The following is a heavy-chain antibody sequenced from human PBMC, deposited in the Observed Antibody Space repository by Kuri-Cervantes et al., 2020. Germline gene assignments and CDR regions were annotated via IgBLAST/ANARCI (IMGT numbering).Heavy chain of an antibody. CDR3: AKSYCGGDCRNAFDI. Sequence: GESLKISCAASGFSFSSYSMNWVRQAPGKGLQWLSYISSSGTIYYADSVRGRFTISRDNAKNSLYLQMNSLRAEDTAVYYCAKSYCGGDCRNAFDIWGQGTMVTVSS. D-gene: IGHD2-21*02. J-gene: IGHJ3*02. V-gene: IGHV3-48*01. CDR1: GFSFSSYS. CDR2: ISSSGTI.